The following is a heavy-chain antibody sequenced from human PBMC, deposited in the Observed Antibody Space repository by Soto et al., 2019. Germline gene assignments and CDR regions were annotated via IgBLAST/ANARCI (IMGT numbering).Heavy chain of an antibody. CDR1: GGSISSSSYY. Sequence: QLQLQESGPGLVKPSETLSFTCTVSGGSISSSSYYWGWIRQPPGKGLEWIGSIYYSGSTYYNPSLKSRVTISVDTSKNQFSLKLSSVTAADTAVYYCARRISASVGNPPPWHYDYPNGGWFDPWGQGTLVTVSS. J-gene: IGHJ5*02. V-gene: IGHV4-39*01. CDR2: IYYSGST. CDR3: ARRISASVGNPPPWHYDYPNGGWFDP. D-gene: IGHD3-3*01.